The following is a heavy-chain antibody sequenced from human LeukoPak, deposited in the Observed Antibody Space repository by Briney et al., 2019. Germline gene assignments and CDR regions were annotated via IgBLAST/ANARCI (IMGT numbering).Heavy chain of an antibody. Sequence: GGSLRLSCAASGFTFSSYAMSWVRQAPGKGLEWVSAISGSGGSTYYADSVKGRFTISRDNSKNTLYLQMNSLRAEDTAVYYCARAVAAAGTGFDYWGQGTLVTVSS. D-gene: IGHD6-13*01. CDR3: ARAVAAAGTGFDY. J-gene: IGHJ4*02. V-gene: IGHV3-23*01. CDR2: ISGSGGST. CDR1: GFTFSSYA.